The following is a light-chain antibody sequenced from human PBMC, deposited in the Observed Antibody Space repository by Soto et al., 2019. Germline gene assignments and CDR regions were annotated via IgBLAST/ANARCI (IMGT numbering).Light chain of an antibody. CDR2: AAS. V-gene: IGKV1-39*01. J-gene: IGKJ5*01. Sequence: DIQMTQSPSSLSASVGDRVTITCRASQSISSYLNWYQQKPGKAPKLLIYAASSLQSRVPSRFSGSGSGTDFTLTISSLQPEDFATYYCQQSYSTLVTFGQVTRLEIK. CDR3: QQSYSTLVT. CDR1: QSISSY.